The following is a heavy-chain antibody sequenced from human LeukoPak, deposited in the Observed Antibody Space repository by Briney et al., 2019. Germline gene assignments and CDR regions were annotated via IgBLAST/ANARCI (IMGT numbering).Heavy chain of an antibody. CDR2: IYGAVST. CDR3: ARGTGFSSSQLPYYFDY. Sequence: GGSLRLSSAASGFTVSSNYMSWVRQAPGKGLECVSVIYGAVSTYYADSLKGRFTISRDNSKNTLYLQVNSLRVEDTAVYYCARGTGFSSSQLPYYFDYWGQGTLVTVSS. V-gene: IGHV3-53*01. J-gene: IGHJ4*02. D-gene: IGHD6-13*01. CDR1: GFTVSSNY.